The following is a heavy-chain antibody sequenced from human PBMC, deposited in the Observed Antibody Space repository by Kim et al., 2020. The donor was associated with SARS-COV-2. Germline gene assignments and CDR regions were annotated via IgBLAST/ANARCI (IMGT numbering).Heavy chain of an antibody. J-gene: IGHJ4*02. CDR2: T. V-gene: IGHV3-11*03. D-gene: IGHD5-18*01. Sequence: TKYADAVRGRFVISRDNAKNSLCLQMDSLRAEDTAMYYCARTTASASDFWGQGTLVIVSS. CDR3: ARTTASASDF.